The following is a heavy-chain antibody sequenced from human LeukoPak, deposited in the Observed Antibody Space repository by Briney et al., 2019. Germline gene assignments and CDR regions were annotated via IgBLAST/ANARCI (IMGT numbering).Heavy chain of an antibody. D-gene: IGHD6-13*01. Sequence: LRXXCAASGFTXXSYAXXWVRQAPGKGLEWVSAISAGGGSTYYADSVKGRFTISRDNPKNTMYLQMNSLRAEDTAVYYCANTVSSSWYPPNFDYWGQGTLVTVSS. CDR2: ISAGGGST. CDR3: ANTVSSSWYPPNFDY. CDR1: GFTXXSYA. V-gene: IGHV3-23*01. J-gene: IGHJ4*02.